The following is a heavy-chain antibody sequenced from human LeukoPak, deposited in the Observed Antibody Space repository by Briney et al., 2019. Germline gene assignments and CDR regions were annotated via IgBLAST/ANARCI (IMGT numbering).Heavy chain of an antibody. CDR1: GYTFTGYY. CDR2: INPNSGGT. J-gene: IGHJ4*02. V-gene: IGHV1-2*02. CDR3: ARADFWSGYKNDY. D-gene: IGHD3-3*01. Sequence: ASVKASCKASGYTFTGYYMHWVRQAPGQGLEWMGWINPNSGGTNYAQKFRGRVTMTRDTSISTAYTELSRLRSDDTAVYYCARADFWSGYKNDYWGQGTLVTVSS.